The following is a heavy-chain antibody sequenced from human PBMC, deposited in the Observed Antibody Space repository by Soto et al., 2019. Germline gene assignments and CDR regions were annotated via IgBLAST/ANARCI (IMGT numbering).Heavy chain of an antibody. D-gene: IGHD2-8*02. J-gene: IGHJ4*02. CDR1: GASIAGSSY. Sequence: PETLSLTCRVSGASIAGSSYWSWIRQPAGKGLEWIGRFSLSGTTNYSPSLRSRVTMSADVSKNQFSLRLTSVTAADTALYYCARGMTPPGAPAWYYFDSWGQGTLVTVSS. CDR3: ARGMTPPGAPAWYYFDS. V-gene: IGHV4-4*07. CDR2: FSLSGTT.